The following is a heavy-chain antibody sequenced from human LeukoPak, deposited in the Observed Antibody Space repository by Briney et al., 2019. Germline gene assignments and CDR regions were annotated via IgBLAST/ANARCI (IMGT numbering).Heavy chain of an antibody. D-gene: IGHD4-23*01. CDR3: ARGSDSRYGGWFDP. CDR1: GGSISSYY. J-gene: IGHJ5*02. V-gene: IGHV4-4*07. Sequence: TTSETLSLTCTVSGGSISSYYWSWIRQPPGKGLEWIGRIHTSGRTNYNPSLKSRVTISVGTSKNQFSLKLSSVTAADTAVYYCARGSDSRYGGWFDPWGQGTLVTVSS. CDR2: IHTSGRT.